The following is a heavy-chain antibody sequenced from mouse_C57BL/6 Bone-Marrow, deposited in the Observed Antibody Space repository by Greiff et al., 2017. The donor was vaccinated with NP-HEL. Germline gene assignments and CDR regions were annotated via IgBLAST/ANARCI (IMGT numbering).Heavy chain of an antibody. D-gene: IGHD1-1*01. V-gene: IGHV5-6*01. CDR1: GFTFSSYG. Sequence: VQLKESGGDLVKPGGSLKLSCAASGFTFSSYGMSWVRQTPDKRLAWVATISSGGSYTYYPDSVKGRFTISRDNAKNTLYLQMSSLKSEDTAMXYCARPPFYGSSPFAYWGQGTLVTVSA. CDR3: ARPPFYGSSPFAY. CDR2: ISSGGSYT. J-gene: IGHJ3*01.